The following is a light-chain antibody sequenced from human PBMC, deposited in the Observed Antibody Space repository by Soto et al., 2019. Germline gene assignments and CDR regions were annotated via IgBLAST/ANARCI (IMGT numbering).Light chain of an antibody. Sequence: EIVLTQSPATLSLSPGERAALSCRASQSVSSYLAWYQQKPCQAPRLLIYDASKRAPGITARFTGSGSGTEFTRTISSLEPEDFAVYFCQQRSNWPSTFGGGTKVEI. J-gene: IGKJ4*01. CDR2: DAS. CDR1: QSVSSY. V-gene: IGKV3-11*01. CDR3: QQRSNWPST.